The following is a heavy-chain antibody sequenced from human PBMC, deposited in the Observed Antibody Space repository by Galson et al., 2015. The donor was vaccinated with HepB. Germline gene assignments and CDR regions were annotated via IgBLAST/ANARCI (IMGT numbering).Heavy chain of an antibody. Sequence: SVKVSCKASGGTFSSYAISWVRQAPGQGLEWMGGIIPIFGTANYAQKFQGRVTITADESTSTAYMELRSLRSDDTAVYYCARKLVTMVRGVDFDYWGQGTLVTVSS. D-gene: IGHD3-10*01. CDR2: IIPIFGTA. CDR3: ARKLVTMVRGVDFDY. V-gene: IGHV1-69*13. CDR1: GGTFSSYA. J-gene: IGHJ4*02.